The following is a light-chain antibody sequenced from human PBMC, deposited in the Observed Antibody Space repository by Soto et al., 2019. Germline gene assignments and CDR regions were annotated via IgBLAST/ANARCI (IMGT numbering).Light chain of an antibody. CDR1: QSVRTY. Sequence: EIVLTQSPVTLSLSPGERATLSCRASQSVRTYLAWYQVKPGQAPRLLIYDASRRASGVPARFSGSGSGTDFTLTISSLEPEDFAVYYCQQYDYWPETFGQGTKVEIK. CDR2: DAS. V-gene: IGKV3-11*01. CDR3: QQYDYWPET. J-gene: IGKJ1*01.